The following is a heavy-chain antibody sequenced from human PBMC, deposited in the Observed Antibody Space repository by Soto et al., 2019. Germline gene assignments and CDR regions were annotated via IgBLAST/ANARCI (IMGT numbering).Heavy chain of an antibody. J-gene: IGHJ5*02. V-gene: IGHV1-69*13. CDR1: GGTFSSYA. D-gene: IGHD3-22*01. Sequence: SVKVSCKASGGTFSSYAISWVRQAPGQGLAWMGGIIPIFGTANYAQKFQGRVTITADESTSTAYMELSSLRSADTAVYYCARDREGGFDYYDSSGYLSRWFDPWGQGNLVTVS. CDR2: IIPIFGTA. CDR3: ARDREGGFDYYDSSGYLSRWFDP.